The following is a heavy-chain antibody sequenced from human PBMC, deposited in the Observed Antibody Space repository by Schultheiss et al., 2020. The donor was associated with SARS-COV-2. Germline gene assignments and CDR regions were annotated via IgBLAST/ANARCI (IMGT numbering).Heavy chain of an antibody. CDR3: ARDEVDVVGAIQGYFDL. CDR1: GFTFSSYE. Sequence: GGSLRLSCAASGFTFSSYEMNWVRQAPGKGLEWVSYISSSGSTIYYADSVKGRFTISRDNAKNSLYLQMNSLRAEDTAVYYCARDEVDVVGAIQGYFDLWGRGTLVTVAS. V-gene: IGHV3-48*03. D-gene: IGHD1-26*01. CDR2: ISSSGSTI. J-gene: IGHJ2*01.